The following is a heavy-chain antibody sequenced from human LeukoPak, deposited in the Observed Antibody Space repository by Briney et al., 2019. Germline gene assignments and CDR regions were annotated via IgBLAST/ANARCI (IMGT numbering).Heavy chain of an antibody. D-gene: IGHD6-13*01. CDR1: GFTFSDYY. CDR2: ISSSSYYT. V-gene: IGHV3-11*06. J-gene: IGHJ5*02. CDR3: ARDADIAAAGTRCNWFDP. Sequence: GGSLRLSCAASGFTFSDYYMSWIRQAPGKGLEWVSYISSSSYYTNYADSVKGRFTISRDNAKNSLYLQMNSLRAEDTAVYYCARDADIAAAGTRCNWFDPWGQGTLVTVSS.